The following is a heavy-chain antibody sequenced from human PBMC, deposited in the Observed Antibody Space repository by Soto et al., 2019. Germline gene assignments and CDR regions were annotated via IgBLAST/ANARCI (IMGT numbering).Heavy chain of an antibody. CDR3: ARGSFSSSSSWFDP. CDR1: GGSISSGGYY. Sequence: SETLSLTCTVAGGSISSGGYYWSWIRQHQGKGLEWIGYIYYSGRTYYNPSLHSRVSIAVDTTENQFSLKLTSVTAADTSVYYCARGSFSSSSSWFDPWGRGTLVTVSS. J-gene: IGHJ5*02. D-gene: IGHD6-6*01. CDR2: IYYSGRT. V-gene: IGHV4-31*03.